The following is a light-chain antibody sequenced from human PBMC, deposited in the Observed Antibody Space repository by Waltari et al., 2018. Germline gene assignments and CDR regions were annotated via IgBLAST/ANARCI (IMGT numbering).Light chain of an antibody. J-gene: IGKJ5*01. Sequence: EIVLTQSPATLSLSPGERATLSCRASQSVSRYLAWYQHKPGQAPSLLIYDASNRATGIPARFSGSGSGTDFTLTISSLEPEDFAVYYCQQRSNWPPITFGQGTRLEIK. CDR2: DAS. CDR3: QQRSNWPPIT. CDR1: QSVSRY. V-gene: IGKV3-11*01.